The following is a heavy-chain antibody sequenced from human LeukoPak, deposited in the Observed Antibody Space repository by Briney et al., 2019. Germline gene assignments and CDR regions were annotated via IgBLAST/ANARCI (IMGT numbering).Heavy chain of an antibody. V-gene: IGHV4-4*07. CDR1: GGSISSYF. D-gene: IGHD6-13*01. J-gene: IGHJ6*03. Sequence: KASETLSLTCTVSGGSISSYFWTWIRQPAGKGLEWIGRIYTSGSTNYNPSLNSRVTMSVDTSKNQFSLKLSSVTAADTAVYYCASQVSSSVYYYYYYYMDVWGKGTTVTVSS. CDR3: ASQVSSSVYYYYYYYMDV. CDR2: IYTSGST.